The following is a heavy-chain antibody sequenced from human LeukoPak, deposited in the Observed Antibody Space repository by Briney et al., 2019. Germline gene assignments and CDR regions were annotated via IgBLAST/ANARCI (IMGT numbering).Heavy chain of an antibody. D-gene: IGHD3-10*01. Sequence: SVKVSCKASGGTFSSYAISWVRQAPGQGLEWMGGIIPIFGTANYAQKFQGRVTITADESTSTAYMELSSLRSEDTAVYYCARGTTMVRGVIIPNYFDYWGQGTLVTVSS. J-gene: IGHJ4*02. CDR1: GGTFSSYA. CDR3: ARGTTMVRGVIIPNYFDY. CDR2: IIPIFGTA. V-gene: IGHV1-69*13.